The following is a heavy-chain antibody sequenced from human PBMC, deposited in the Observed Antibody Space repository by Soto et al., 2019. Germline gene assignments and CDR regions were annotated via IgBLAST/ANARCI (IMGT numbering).Heavy chain of an antibody. D-gene: IGHD2-15*01. J-gene: IGHJ4*02. CDR3: ARERYCSGGSGYSIFDY. V-gene: IGHV1-46*03. CDR1: GYTFTSYY. Sequence: QVQLVQSGAEVKKPGASVKVSCKASGYTFTSYYMHWVRQAPGQGLEWMGIINPSGGSTSYAQKFQGRVTMTWDASTSTVYMELSSLRSEDTAVYYCARERYCSGGSGYSIFDYWGQGTLVTVSS. CDR2: INPSGGST.